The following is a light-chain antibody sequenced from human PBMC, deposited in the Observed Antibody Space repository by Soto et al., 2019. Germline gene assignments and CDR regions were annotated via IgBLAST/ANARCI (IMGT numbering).Light chain of an antibody. V-gene: IGKV1-5*03. Sequence: DIQMTQFPSTLSASVGDRVTITCRASQSISSWLAWYQQKPGKAPKLLIYKASSLESGVPSRFSGSGSGTEFTLTISSLQPDDFATYYCQQYNSYSRTFGQGTKVDTK. CDR1: QSISSW. CDR3: QQYNSYSRT. CDR2: KAS. J-gene: IGKJ2*01.